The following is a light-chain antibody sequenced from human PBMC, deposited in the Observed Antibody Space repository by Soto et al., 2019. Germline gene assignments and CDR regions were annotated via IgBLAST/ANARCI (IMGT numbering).Light chain of an antibody. Sequence: DIVMTQSPDSLAVSLGQTATINCKTSQSILFSSNNKNYLTWYQQKPGQPPKPLIYWASTRESGVPDRFSGSGSGTDFTLTISSLQAEDVAVYYCQQYYSTPVTCGGGTKVEIK. CDR2: WAS. V-gene: IGKV4-1*01. J-gene: IGKJ4*01. CDR1: QSILFSSNNKNY. CDR3: QQYYSTPVT.